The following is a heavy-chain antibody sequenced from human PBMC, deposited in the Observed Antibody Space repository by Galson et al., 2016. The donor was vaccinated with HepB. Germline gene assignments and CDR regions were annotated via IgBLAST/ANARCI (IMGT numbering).Heavy chain of an antibody. CDR3: ARRALFLNSGAFDI. Sequence: PALVKPTQTLTPTCTFAGFSLNTSGMCVNWIRQPPGKALEWLARIDWDEDTYYRTSLKTRLTISKDPSKNQVVLTMTNMDPVDTATYFCARRALFLNSGAFDIWGLGTMVTVSS. D-gene: IGHD2/OR15-2a*01. CDR2: IDWDEDT. J-gene: IGHJ3*02. V-gene: IGHV2-70*11. CDR1: GFSLNTSGMC.